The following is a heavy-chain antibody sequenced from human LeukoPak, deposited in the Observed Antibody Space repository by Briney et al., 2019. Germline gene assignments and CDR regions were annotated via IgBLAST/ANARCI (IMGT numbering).Heavy chain of an antibody. CDR3: ARVDLLTGYYFFDY. CDR1: GYTFTAYY. V-gene: IGHV1-2*02. J-gene: IGHJ4*02. CDR2: ISPNGGGT. D-gene: IGHD3-9*01. Sequence: GASVKVSCKASGYTFTAYYTHWVRQAPGQGLEWMGWISPNGGGTKYAQKFQGRVTMTRDTSISTAYMELSGLTSDDTAVYYCARVDLLTGYYFFDYWGQGTLVTVSS.